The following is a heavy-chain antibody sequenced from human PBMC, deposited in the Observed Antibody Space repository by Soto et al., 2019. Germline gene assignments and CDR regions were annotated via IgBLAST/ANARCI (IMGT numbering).Heavy chain of an antibody. V-gene: IGHV4-4*02. J-gene: IGHJ5*02. CDR3: ARRDRLDTAMVNDEENWFDP. CDR2: IYHSGST. D-gene: IGHD5-18*01. CDR1: GGSISSSNW. Sequence: QVQLQESGPGLVKPSGTLSLTCAVSGGSISSSNWWSWVRQPPGKGLEWIGEIYHSGSTNYNPSLKSRVTISVDKSKNQFSLKLSSVTAADTAVYYCARRDRLDTAMVNDEENWFDPWGQGTLVTVSS.